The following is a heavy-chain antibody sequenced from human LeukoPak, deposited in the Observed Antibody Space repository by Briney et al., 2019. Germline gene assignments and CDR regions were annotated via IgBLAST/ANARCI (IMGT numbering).Heavy chain of an antibody. V-gene: IGHV3-11*04. CDR2: ISSSGSTI. CDR1: GFTLSDYY. D-gene: IGHD5-18*01. Sequence: GGSLRLSCAASGFTLSDYYMNWIRQAPGKGLEWVSYISSSGSTIYYADSVKGRFTISRDNSKNTLYLQMNSLRAEDTAVYYCAKDRSAMVTFLDYWGQGTLVTVSS. J-gene: IGHJ4*02. CDR3: AKDRSAMVTFLDY.